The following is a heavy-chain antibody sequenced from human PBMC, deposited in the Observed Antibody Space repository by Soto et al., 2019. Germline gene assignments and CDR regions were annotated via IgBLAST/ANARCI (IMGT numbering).Heavy chain of an antibody. CDR2: ISVSGGRT. Sequence: QTGGSLRLSCAASGFPFTSYGLSWVRQTPGKGPEWVSGISVSGGRTFYADSVKGRFTISRDNSKNALYLQMNILSVEDTAVYFCAYPPMGYWGQGALVTVSS. CDR1: GFPFTSYG. CDR3: AYPPMGY. V-gene: IGHV3-23*01. J-gene: IGHJ4*02.